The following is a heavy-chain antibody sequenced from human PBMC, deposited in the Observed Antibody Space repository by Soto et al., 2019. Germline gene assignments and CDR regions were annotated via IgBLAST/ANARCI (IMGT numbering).Heavy chain of an antibody. J-gene: IGHJ6*02. CDR3: ARGRIAVAVLNYYYYYGMDV. V-gene: IGHV1-18*01. Sequence: ASVKVPCKASGGTFSSDAISWVRQAPGQGLKWMGWISAYNGNTNYAQKLQGRVTMTTDTSTSTAYMELRSLRSDDTAVYYCARGRIAVAVLNYYYYYGMDVWGQGTTVTVSS. CDR2: ISAYNGNT. D-gene: IGHD6-19*01. CDR1: GGTFSSDA.